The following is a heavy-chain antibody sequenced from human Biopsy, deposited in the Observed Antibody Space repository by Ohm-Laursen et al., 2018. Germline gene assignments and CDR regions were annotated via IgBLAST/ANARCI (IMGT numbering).Heavy chain of an antibody. V-gene: IGHV4-59*11. Sequence: VTLSLTCPVSGGSFTGHYWSWIRQPPGQGLEWIGHISYTGYTSYNASLKSRVTISVDTSRKHFSLRLSSLTAADTAVYYCARGSNDFGGLYFPRWGQGTLLTVSS. CDR1: GGSFTGHY. J-gene: IGHJ4*02. CDR2: ISYTGYT. D-gene: IGHD4-23*01. CDR3: ARGSNDFGGLYFPR.